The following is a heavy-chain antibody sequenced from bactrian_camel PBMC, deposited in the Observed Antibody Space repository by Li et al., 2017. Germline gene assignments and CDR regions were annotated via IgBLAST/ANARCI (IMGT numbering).Heavy chain of an antibody. D-gene: IGHD2*01. J-gene: IGHJ4*01. V-gene: IGHV3S26*01. Sequence: VQLVESGGGSALAGGSVRLSCAPSGLSVSDFSMAWFRQSPGKEREGVAAIDSDGASIYLDSMKGRFIISRDNAKTILYLEMNSLKPEDTAMYYCAASVGGQYCSAPYLIRAQEKGTAYRGQGTQVTVS. CDR1: GLSVSDFS. CDR2: IDSDGAS. CDR3: AASVGGQYCSAPYLIRAQEKGTAY.